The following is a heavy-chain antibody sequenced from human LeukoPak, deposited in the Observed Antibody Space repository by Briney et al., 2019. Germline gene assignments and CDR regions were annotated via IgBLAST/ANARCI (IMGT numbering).Heavy chain of an antibody. Sequence: GGSLRLSCAASGFTFSSYSMNWVRQAPGKGLEWVSSISSSSSYIYYADSVKGRFTISRDNAKNSLYLQMNSLRAEDTAVYYCARRGVAAAGKGFDYWGQGTLVTVSS. CDR3: ARRGVAAAGKGFDY. CDR2: ISSSSSYI. CDR1: GFTFSSYS. V-gene: IGHV3-21*01. J-gene: IGHJ4*02. D-gene: IGHD6-13*01.